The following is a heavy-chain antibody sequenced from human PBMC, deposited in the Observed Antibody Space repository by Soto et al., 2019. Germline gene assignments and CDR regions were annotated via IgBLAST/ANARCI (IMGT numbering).Heavy chain of an antibody. CDR2: IYSGGST. D-gene: IGHD4-17*01. Sequence: EVQLVESGGGLIQPGGSLRLSCAASGFTVSSNYMSWVRQAPGKGLEWVSVIYSGGSTYYADSVKGRFTISRDNSKNTLYLQMNSLGAEDRAVYYCGGGGRTVAYGMDVWGQGTTVTVSS. CDR1: GFTVSSNY. CDR3: GGGGRTVAYGMDV. V-gene: IGHV3-53*01. J-gene: IGHJ6*02.